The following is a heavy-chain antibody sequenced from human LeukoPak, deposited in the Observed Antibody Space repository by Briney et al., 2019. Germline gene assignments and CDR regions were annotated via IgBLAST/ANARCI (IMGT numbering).Heavy chain of an antibody. J-gene: IGHJ4*02. CDR2: VTGSGDIK. CDR1: GFTFEDYY. V-gene: IGHV3-11*04. Sequence: PGGSLRLSCAASGFTFEDYYMSWIRQAPGKGLEWVSYVTGSGDIKSYVDSVKGRFTISRDNAKNLLYLQMNSLRVEDTALYYCARGRDLWVDYWGQGTLVTVSS. CDR3: ARGRDLWVDY. D-gene: IGHD2/OR15-2a*01.